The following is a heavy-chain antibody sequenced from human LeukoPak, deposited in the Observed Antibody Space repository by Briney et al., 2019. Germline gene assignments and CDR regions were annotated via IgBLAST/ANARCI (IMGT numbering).Heavy chain of an antibody. D-gene: IGHD6-19*01. CDR3: AKIGAVAGPFHY. CDR2: IRYDGSDK. V-gene: IGHV3-30*02. J-gene: IGHJ4*02. Sequence: HPGGSLRLSCAASVYTFSRYCMHWVRQAPGKGLEWVAFIRYDGSDKSYADSVKGRFTISRDNSKNTLYLQMNSLRAEDMAMYYCAKIGAVAGPFHYWGQGTLVTVSS. CDR1: VYTFSRYC.